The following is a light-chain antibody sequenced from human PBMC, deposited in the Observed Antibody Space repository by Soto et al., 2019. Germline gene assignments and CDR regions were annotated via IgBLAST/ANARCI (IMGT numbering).Light chain of an antibody. CDR3: QQYGSSPLT. CDR2: GAS. J-gene: IGKJ4*01. CDR1: QSVGSDY. V-gene: IGKV3-20*01. Sequence: EIVLTQSPGTLSLSPGERATVSCRASQSVGSDYLAWYRQKPGQAPRLLIYGASSRAIGIPDRFSGSGSETDFTLTISRLEPEDFAVYYCQQYGSSPLTFGGGTKVEIK.